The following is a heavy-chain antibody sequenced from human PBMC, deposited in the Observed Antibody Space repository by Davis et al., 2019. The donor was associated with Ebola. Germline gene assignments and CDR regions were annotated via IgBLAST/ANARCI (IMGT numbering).Heavy chain of an antibody. CDR1: GFTFSSYS. V-gene: IGHV3-21*04. CDR3: ARGSRNMDV. J-gene: IGHJ6*02. Sequence: GSLRLSCAASGFTFSSYSMNWVRQAPGKGLEWVSSISSSSSYIHYADSVKGRFTISRDNAKDSLYLQMNSLRAEDTAVYYCARGSRNMDVWGQGTTVTVSS. CDR2: ISSSSSYI.